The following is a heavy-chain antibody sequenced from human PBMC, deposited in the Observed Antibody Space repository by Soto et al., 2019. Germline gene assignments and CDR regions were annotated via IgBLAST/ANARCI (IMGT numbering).Heavy chain of an antibody. CDR1: GFTFSNAW. CDR2: IKSKTDGGTT. D-gene: IGHD3-3*01. Sequence: EVQLVESGGGLVKPGGSLRLSCAASGFTFSNAWMNWVRQAPGKGLEWVGRIKSKTDGGTTHYAAPVKGRFTISRDDSKNTLYLQMNSLKTEDTAVYYCTTVKDYDFWSGYANYYGMDVWGQGTTVTVSS. J-gene: IGHJ6*02. V-gene: IGHV3-15*07. CDR3: TTVKDYDFWSGYANYYGMDV.